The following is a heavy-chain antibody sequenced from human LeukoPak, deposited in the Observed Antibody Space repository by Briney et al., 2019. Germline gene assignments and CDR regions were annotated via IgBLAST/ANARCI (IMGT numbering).Heavy chain of an antibody. V-gene: IGHV3-48*01. CDR3: ARLRGVPHYMDV. Sequence: GGSLRLSCAASGFSFSSHSMNWVRQAPGKGLEWVSYISSGSDTIYYADSVKGRFTISRDNVKNSVDLQMNSLRAEETAVYYCARLRGVPHYMDVWGKGTTVTVSS. J-gene: IGHJ6*03. CDR1: GFSFSSHS. D-gene: IGHD6-6*01. CDR2: ISSGSDTI.